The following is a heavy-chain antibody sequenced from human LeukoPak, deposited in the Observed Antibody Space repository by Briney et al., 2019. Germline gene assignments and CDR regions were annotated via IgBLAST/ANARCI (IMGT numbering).Heavy chain of an antibody. J-gene: IGHJ5*02. CDR1: GFTVSNNY. D-gene: IGHD3-22*01. Sequence: GSLRLSCAASGFTVSNNYMRWVRQAPGKGLEWVSSIYNRGSTSYVDSVKGRFTISRDNSKNTLFLQMNSLRVEDTAVYYCARDYYGPWGQGTLVTVPS. CDR3: ARDYYGP. V-gene: IGHV3-66*03. CDR2: IYNRGST.